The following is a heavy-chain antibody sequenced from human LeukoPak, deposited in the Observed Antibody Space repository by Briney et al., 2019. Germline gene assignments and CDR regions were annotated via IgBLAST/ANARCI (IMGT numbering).Heavy chain of an antibody. CDR2: IFPNGGTT. CDR1: GFTFSTYS. V-gene: IGHV3-23*01. Sequence: GGSLRLSCAASGFTFSTYSMNWVRQAPRKGLEWVSVIFPNGGTTHYADSVKGRFTISRDNSKNTLYLQMDSLRAEDTAVYYCAKDQRPDSGYDIDYWGQGTLVTVSS. D-gene: IGHD5-12*01. J-gene: IGHJ4*02. CDR3: AKDQRPDSGYDIDY.